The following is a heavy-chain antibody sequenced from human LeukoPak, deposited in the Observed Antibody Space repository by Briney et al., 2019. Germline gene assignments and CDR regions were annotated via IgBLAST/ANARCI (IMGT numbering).Heavy chain of an antibody. V-gene: IGHV3-23*01. Sequence: GGSLRLSCAASGFTFSTFDLTWVRQAPGKGLEWVSTFRTSAENTYYADSVKGRFTVSRDNSKNTLYLQMNSLRVDDTAVYYCAKGYSSSWSPNWFDPWGQGTLVTVSS. CDR3: AKGYSSSWSPNWFDP. CDR2: FRTSAENT. CDR1: GFTFSTFD. J-gene: IGHJ5*02. D-gene: IGHD6-13*01.